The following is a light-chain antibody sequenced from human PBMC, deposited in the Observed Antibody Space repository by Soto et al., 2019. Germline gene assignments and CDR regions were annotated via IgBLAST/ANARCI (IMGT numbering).Light chain of an antibody. V-gene: IGLV2-14*01. CDR1: SHDVGRYDY. CDR2: EVT. J-gene: IGLJ1*01. Sequence: QSALTQPASVSGSPGQSITISCTGTSHDVGRYDYVSWYQQHPGKAPKILIYEVTYRPSGVSYRFSASKSGNTASLTISGLQPEDEADYYCNSYTSSNTLVFGTGTKVTVL. CDR3: NSYTSSNTLV.